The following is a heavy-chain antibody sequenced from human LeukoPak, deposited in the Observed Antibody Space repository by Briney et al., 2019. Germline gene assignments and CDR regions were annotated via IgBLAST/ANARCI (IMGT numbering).Heavy chain of an antibody. J-gene: IGHJ4*02. CDR3: ARDRPPTHVVDY. V-gene: IGHV1-18*01. CDR2: ISAYNGNT. Sequence: ASVKVSCKASGYXFTSYGISWVRQAPGQGLEWMGWISAYNGNTNYAQKLQGRVTMTTDTSTSTAYMELRSLRSDDTAVYYCARDRPPTHVVDYWGQGTLVTVSS. D-gene: IGHD3-16*01. CDR1: GYXFTSYG.